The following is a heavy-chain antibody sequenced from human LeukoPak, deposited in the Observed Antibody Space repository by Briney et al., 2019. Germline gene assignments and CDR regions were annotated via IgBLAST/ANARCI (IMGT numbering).Heavy chain of an antibody. J-gene: IGHJ4*02. V-gene: IGHV3-49*04. CDR1: GFTFGDYV. CDR2: IRSKPYGGTT. Sequence: GGSLRLSCTTSGFTFGDYVMGWVRQAPGKGLEWVGFIRSKPYGGTTEYAASVKGRFTISRDDSKSIAYLQMNSLKTEDTAVYYCTSGSASGTGSGYWGQGTLVTVSS. D-gene: IGHD6-13*01. CDR3: TSGSASGTGSGY.